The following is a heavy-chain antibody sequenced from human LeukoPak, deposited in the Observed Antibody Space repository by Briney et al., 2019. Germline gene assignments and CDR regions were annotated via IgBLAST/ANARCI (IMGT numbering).Heavy chain of an antibody. CDR2: IYTSGST. CDR1: GGSISSYY. D-gene: IGHD3-10*01. J-gene: IGHJ5*02. Sequence: PSETLSLTCTVSGGSISSYYWSWIRQPAGKGLEWIGRIYTSGSTNYNPSLKSRVTMSVDTSKNQFSLKLSSVTAADTAVYYCARGAYFYGSGINWFDPWGQGTLITVSS. CDR3: ARGAYFYGSGINWFDP. V-gene: IGHV4-4*07.